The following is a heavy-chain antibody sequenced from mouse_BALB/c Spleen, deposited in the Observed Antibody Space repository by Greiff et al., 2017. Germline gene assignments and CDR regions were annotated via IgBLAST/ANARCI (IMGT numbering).Heavy chain of an antibody. D-gene: IGHD2-14*01. J-gene: IGHJ3*01. CDR3: ARGYAGAWCAY. CDR2: IDPANGNT. V-gene: IGHV14-3*02. CDR1: GFNIKDTY. Sequence: EVKLMESGAELVKPGASVKLSCTASGFNIKDTYMHWVKQRPEQGLEWIGRIDPANGNTKYDPKFQGKATITADTSSNTAYLQLSSLTSEDTAVYDCARGYAGAWCAYWGQGTLVTVSA.